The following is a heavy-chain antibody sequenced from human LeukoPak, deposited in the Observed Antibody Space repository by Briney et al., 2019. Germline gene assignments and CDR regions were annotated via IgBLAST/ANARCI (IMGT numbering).Heavy chain of an antibody. D-gene: IGHD1-26*01. CDR1: KFAFSSYA. Sequence: PGGSLRLSCAASKFAFSSYAMSWVRLAPGKGLEWVSAIGGSGGNTYYADSVKGRFTISRDNSKNTLYPQMNSLRAEDTAVYYCGKNRYSGSLSPFDIWGQGTMVTVSS. J-gene: IGHJ3*02. CDR2: IGGSGGNT. V-gene: IGHV3-23*01. CDR3: GKNRYSGSLSPFDI.